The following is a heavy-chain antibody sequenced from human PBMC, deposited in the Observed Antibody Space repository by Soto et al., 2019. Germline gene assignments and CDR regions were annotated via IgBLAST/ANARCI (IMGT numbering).Heavy chain of an antibody. CDR2: ISVGGGAT. J-gene: IGHJ6*02. CDR3: AKIYDTGAYWGSDDHNFGMDV. CDR1: GLTFSTYA. Sequence: GGSLRLSCVVPGLTFSTYAMNWVRQAPGKGLEWVSYISVGGGATYYADSVKGRFTISRDNSKNTLYLQMNSLRAEDTAVYFCAKIYDTGAYWGSDDHNFGMDVWGQGTTVTVSS. D-gene: IGHD2-8*02. V-gene: IGHV3-23*01.